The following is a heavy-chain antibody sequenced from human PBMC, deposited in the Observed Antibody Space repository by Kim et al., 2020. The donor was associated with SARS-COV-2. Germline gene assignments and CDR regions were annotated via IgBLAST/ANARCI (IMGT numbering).Heavy chain of an antibody. CDR3: ARDGPSMVRGIIDGMDV. CDR1: GYSISSNYF. CDR2: ISHSGKT. Sequence: SETLSLTCTVSGYSISSNYFWGWIRQPPGKGLEWIGSISHSGKTFYNPSLKSRVTISVDTSKNQFSLRLSSVTAADTAVYYCARDGPSMVRGIIDGMDVWGQGTTVTVSS. J-gene: IGHJ6*02. D-gene: IGHD3-10*01. V-gene: IGHV4-38-2*02.